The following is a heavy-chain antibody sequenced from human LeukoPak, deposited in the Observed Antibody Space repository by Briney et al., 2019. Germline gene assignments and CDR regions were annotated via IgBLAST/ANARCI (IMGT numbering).Heavy chain of an antibody. CDR3: ARDLSDSGPYYYGMDV. CDR1: GGSISSSNW. Sequence: SETPSLTCAVSGGSISSSNWWSWVRQPPGKGLEWIGEIYHSGSTNYNPSLKSRVTISVDKSKNQFSLKLSSVTAADTAVYYCARDLSDSGPYYYGMDVWGQGTTVTVSS. D-gene: IGHD1-14*01. J-gene: IGHJ6*02. V-gene: IGHV4-4*02. CDR2: IYHSGST.